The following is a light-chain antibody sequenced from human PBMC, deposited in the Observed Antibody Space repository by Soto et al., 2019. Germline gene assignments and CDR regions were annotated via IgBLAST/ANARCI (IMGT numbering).Light chain of an antibody. CDR3: AAGKV. J-gene: IGLJ2*01. CDR2: RNN. Sequence: QSVLTQPPSASGTPGQRVTISCSGSSSNIGSNYVYWYQQLPGTAPKLLIYRNNQRPSGVPDRFSGSKSGTSASLAISGLRSEYEADYYCAAGKVFGGGTKLTVL. CDR1: SSNIGSNY. V-gene: IGLV1-47*01.